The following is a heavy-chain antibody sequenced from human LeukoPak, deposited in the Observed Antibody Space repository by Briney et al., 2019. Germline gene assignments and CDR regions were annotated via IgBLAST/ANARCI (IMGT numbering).Heavy chain of an antibody. CDR3: ARGDGVVVVPAAIGWFDP. Sequence: SETLSLTCAVYGGSFSGYYWSWIRQPPGKGLEWIGEINHSGSTNYNPSLKSRVTISVDTSKNQFSLKLSSVTAADMAVYYCARGDGVVVVPAAIGWFDPWGQGTLVTVSS. CDR2: INHSGST. D-gene: IGHD2-2*01. V-gene: IGHV4-34*01. CDR1: GGSFSGYY. J-gene: IGHJ5*02.